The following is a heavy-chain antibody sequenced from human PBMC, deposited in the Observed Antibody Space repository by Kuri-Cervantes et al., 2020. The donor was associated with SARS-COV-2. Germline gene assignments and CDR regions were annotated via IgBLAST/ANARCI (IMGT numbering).Heavy chain of an antibody. CDR3: AKIFSPGDY. CDR1: GFNFSRTD. CDR2: ISYDGSNK. J-gene: IGHJ4*02. Sequence: GESLKISCAASGFNFSRTDMHWVRQAPGKGLEWVAVISYDGSNKYYADSVKGRFTISRDNSKNTLYLQMNSLRAEDTAVYYCAKIFSPGDYWGQGTLVTVSS. V-gene: IGHV3-30*18. D-gene: IGHD3-3*01.